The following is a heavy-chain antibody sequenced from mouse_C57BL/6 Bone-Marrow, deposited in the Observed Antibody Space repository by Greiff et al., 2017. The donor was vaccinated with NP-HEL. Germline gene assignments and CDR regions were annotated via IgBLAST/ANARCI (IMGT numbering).Heavy chain of an antibody. Sequence: VQLQQSGAELVRPGTSVKMSCKASGYTFTNYWIGWAKQRPGHGLEWIGDIYPGGGYTNYNEKFKGKATLTADKSSSTAYMQFSSLTSEDSAIYYCARWDWDWYFDVWGTGTTVTVSS. CDR3: ARWDWDWYFDV. V-gene: IGHV1-63*01. CDR1: GYTFTNYW. D-gene: IGHD4-1*01. CDR2: IYPGGGYT. J-gene: IGHJ1*03.